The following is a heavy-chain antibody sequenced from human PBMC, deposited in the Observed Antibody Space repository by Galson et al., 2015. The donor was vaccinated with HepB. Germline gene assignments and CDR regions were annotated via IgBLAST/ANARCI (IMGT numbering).Heavy chain of an antibody. Sequence: SVKVSCKASGGTFSSYAISWVRQAPGQGLEWMGGIIPIFGTANYAQKFQGRVTITADESTSTAYMELSSLRSEDTAVYYCASSAGCSSTSCYPHYYYYYYMDVWGKGTTVTVSS. D-gene: IGHD2-2*01. CDR2: IIPIFGTA. CDR3: ASSAGCSSTSCYPHYYYYYYMDV. J-gene: IGHJ6*03. CDR1: GGTFSSYA. V-gene: IGHV1-69*13.